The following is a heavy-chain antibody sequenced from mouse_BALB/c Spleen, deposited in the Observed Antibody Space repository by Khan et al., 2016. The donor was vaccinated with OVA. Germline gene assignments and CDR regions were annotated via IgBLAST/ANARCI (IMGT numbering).Heavy chain of an antibody. V-gene: IGHV5-9-3*01. CDR3: ARRYDGYYGGAMDY. J-gene: IGHJ4*01. Sequence: EVELVESGGGLVKPGGSLKLSCAASGFTFSSSAMSWVRQTPEKRLEWVATISSGGSYTYYPDSVKGRFTISSDNAKNTLYLQMSSRRSEDTAMYYCARRYDGYYGGAMDYWGQGTSVTVSS. CDR1: GFTFSSSA. CDR2: ISSGGSYT. D-gene: IGHD2-3*01.